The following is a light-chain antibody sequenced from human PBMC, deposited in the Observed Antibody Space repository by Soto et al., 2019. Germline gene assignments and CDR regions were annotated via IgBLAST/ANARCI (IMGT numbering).Light chain of an antibody. Sequence: QSALTQPASVSGSPGQSIAISCTGTSSDFDGFTKVSWYQHHPDKAPKLMMYDVTNRPSGVSDRFSGSKSGNTASLTISGLQAEDEADYYCSSLTSSFTYVFGSGTKLTVL. J-gene: IGLJ1*01. V-gene: IGLV2-14*03. CDR1: SSDFDGFTK. CDR3: SSLTSSFTYV. CDR2: DVT.